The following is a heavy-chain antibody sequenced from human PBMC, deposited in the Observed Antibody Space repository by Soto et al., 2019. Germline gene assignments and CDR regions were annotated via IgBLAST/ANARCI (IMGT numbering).Heavy chain of an antibody. CDR2: IYYIGST. J-gene: IGHJ6*02. CDR3: ARDSDTDYFAMDV. CDR1: GGSIGSGCYY. Sequence: SETLSLTCTVCGGSIGSGCYYWSWVRQRPGKGPQWIGYIYYIGSTYYNPSLKSRLTISIDTSKSQFSLNLSSVTAADTAVYYWARDSDTDYFAMDVFGRLTSVTVCS. V-gene: IGHV4-31*03.